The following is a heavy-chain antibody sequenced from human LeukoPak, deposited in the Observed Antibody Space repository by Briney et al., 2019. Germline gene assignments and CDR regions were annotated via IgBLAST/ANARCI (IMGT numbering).Heavy chain of an antibody. D-gene: IGHD3-10*01. CDR1: GFTLGSSA. CDR2: IRGGGSGGRT. J-gene: IGHJ6*03. CDR3: AKDPPYYYGSGSYYRSHYMDV. Sequence: GGSLRLSWAASGFTLGSSAMRWVRQAAGGGLEWVSYIRGGGSGGRTNCLDSVKGRLSISRDNPKNTLYLQMNGLRAEDTAVYYCAKDPPYYYGSGSYYRSHYMDVWGKGTTVTISS. V-gene: IGHV3-23*01.